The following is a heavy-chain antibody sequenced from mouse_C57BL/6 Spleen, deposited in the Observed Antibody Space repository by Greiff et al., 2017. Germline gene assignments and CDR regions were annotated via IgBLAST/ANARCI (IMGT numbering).Heavy chain of an antibody. CDR2: IRNKANNHAT. CDR1: GFTFSDAW. D-gene: IGHD1-1*01. V-gene: IGHV6-6*01. J-gene: IGHJ2*01. Sequence: EVKVEESGGGLVQPGGSMKLSCAASGFTFSDAWMDWVRQSPEKGLEWVAEIRNKANNHATYYAESVKGRFTISRDDSKSSVYLQMNSLRAEDTGIYYCTGGITTIVADYWGQGTTLTVSS. CDR3: TGGITTIVADY.